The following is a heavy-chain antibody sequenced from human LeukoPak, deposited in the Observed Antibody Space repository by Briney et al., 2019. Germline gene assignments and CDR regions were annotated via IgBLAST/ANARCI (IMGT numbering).Heavy chain of an antibody. CDR1: GFTFSTYS. V-gene: IGHV3-48*01. CDR3: ARDSAATAILAFNWFDP. D-gene: IGHD5-18*01. J-gene: IGHJ5*02. Sequence: QPGGSLRLSCEASGFTFSTYSMNWVRQAPGKGVVWVSYISGSSSAIYYADSVKGRFTISRDNAKNSLYLQMNSLRAEDTAVYYCARDSAATAILAFNWFDPWGQGTLVTVSS. CDR2: ISGSSSAI.